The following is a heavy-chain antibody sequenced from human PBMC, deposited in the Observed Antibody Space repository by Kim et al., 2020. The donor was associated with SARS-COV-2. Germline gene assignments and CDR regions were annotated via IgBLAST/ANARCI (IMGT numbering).Heavy chain of an antibody. J-gene: IGHJ4*02. CDR3: ARAIDSGWYRIVLYFDY. CDR1: GFTFSSYW. CDR2: IKQDGSEK. Sequence: GGSLRLSCAASGFTFSSYWMSWVRQAPGKGLEWVANIKQDGSEKYYVDSVKGRFTISRDNAKNSLYLQMNSLRAEDTAVYYCARAIDSGWYRIVLYFDYWGQGTLVTVSS. D-gene: IGHD6-19*01. V-gene: IGHV3-7*03.